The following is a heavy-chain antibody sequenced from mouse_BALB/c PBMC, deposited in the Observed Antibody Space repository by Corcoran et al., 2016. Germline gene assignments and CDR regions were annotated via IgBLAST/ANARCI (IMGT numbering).Heavy chain of an antibody. CDR1: GYSFTGYY. V-gene: IGHV1-18*01. Sequence: EVQLQQSGPELVKPGASVKISCKASGYSFTGYYIHWVKQSHVKSLEWIGRINPYNGVTTYNQNFKDKARLTVDKSSSTAYMELHRLTSEDSAVYYWARDTTVVADFDYWGQGTTLTVSS. J-gene: IGHJ2*01. D-gene: IGHD1-1*01. CDR2: INPYNGVT. CDR3: ARDTTVVADFDY.